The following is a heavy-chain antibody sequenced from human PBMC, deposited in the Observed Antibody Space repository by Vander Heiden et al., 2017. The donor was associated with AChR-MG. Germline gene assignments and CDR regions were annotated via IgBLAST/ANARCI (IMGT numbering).Heavy chain of an antibody. Sequence: QVQLVESGGGVVQPGRSLRLSCAASGFTFSSYGMHWVRQAPGKGLEWVAVIWYDGSNKYYADSVKGRFTISRDNSKNTLYLQVNSLRAEDTAVYYCALGGSWWGTSYYYYYYGMDVWGQGTTVTVSS. CDR3: ALGGSWWGTSYYYYYYGMDV. CDR1: GFTFSSYG. J-gene: IGHJ6*02. CDR2: IWYDGSNK. D-gene: IGHD6-13*01. V-gene: IGHV3-33*01.